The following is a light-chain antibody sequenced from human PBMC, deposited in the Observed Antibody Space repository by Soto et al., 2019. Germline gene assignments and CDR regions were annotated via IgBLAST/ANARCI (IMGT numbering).Light chain of an antibody. V-gene: IGLV2-11*01. CDR1: SSDVGGYNY. CDR3: CSYEGSYTVV. CDR2: DVS. Sequence: SVLTQPRSVSGSPGQSVTISCTGTSSDVGGYNYVSWYQQHPGKAPKLMIYDVSKRPSGVPDRFSGSKSGNTASLTISGLQAEDDADYYCCSYEGSYTVVFGTGTKVTVL. J-gene: IGLJ1*01.